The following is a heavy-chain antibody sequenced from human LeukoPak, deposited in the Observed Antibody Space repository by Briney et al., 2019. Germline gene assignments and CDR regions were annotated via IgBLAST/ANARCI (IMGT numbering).Heavy chain of an antibody. D-gene: IGHD3-16*02. Sequence: GGSLRLSCAASGFTVSSNYMSGVRQAPGKGLVWVSRINSDGSSTSYADSVKGRFNISRDNAKNTLYLQMNSLRAEDTAVYYCARDRTYNYDYVWGSYRSLSVGAFDIWGQGTMVTVSS. CDR2: INSDGSST. V-gene: IGHV3-74*01. CDR1: GFTVSSNY. CDR3: ARDRTYNYDYVWGSYRSLSVGAFDI. J-gene: IGHJ3*02.